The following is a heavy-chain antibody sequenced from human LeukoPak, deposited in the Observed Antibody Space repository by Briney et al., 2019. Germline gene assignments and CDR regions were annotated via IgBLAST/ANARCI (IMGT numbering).Heavy chain of an antibody. J-gene: IGHJ4*02. CDR1: GYSFSNYW. V-gene: IGHV5-51*01. Sequence: PGESLNISCKGSGYSFSNYWVAWVRQMPGKGLEWVGIIHPGDSETRYSPSFQGQVTISADKSINTAYLQWNSLKASDTAMYYCARGPRIYLLDYWGQGTLVTVSS. D-gene: IGHD2-15*01. CDR2: IHPGDSET. CDR3: ARGPRIYLLDY.